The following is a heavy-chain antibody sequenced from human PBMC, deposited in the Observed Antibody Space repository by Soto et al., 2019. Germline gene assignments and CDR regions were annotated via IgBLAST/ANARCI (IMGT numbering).Heavy chain of an antibody. V-gene: IGHV3-30*03. J-gene: IGHJ5*02. CDR2: ISYIGISK. CDR1: GFTLTTYG. Sequence: QVQLVESGGGVVQPGRSLRLSCAASGFTLTTYGMHWVRQAPGKGLEWVATISYIGISKHYTDSVEGRFTISRDNSNNAMYLQMNSLRAEDTAVYYCARDLHGSDWYNYFDPWGHGTLVTVSS. D-gene: IGHD6-19*01. CDR3: ARDLHGSDWYNYFDP.